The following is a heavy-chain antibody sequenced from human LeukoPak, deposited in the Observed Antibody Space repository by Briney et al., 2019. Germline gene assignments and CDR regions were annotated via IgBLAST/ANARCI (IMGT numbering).Heavy chain of an antibody. V-gene: IGHV1-24*01. Sequence: ASVKVSCKVSGYTLTELSVHWVRQAPGKGLEWMGGFDPEDGETIYAQKFQGRVTMTEDTSTDTAYMELSSLRSEDTAVYYRATTLPRQWLVLWGAFDIWGQGTMVTVSS. CDR2: FDPEDGET. CDR3: ATTLPRQWLVLWGAFDI. D-gene: IGHD6-19*01. J-gene: IGHJ3*02. CDR1: GYTLTELS.